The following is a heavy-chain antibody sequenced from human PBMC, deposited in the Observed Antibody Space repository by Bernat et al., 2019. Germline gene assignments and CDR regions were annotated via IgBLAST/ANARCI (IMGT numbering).Heavy chain of an antibody. D-gene: IGHD1-26*01. CDR1: GFTFSSYA. CDR3: AREDGGVGATEYSFFDY. V-gene: IGHV3-30-3*01. J-gene: IGHJ4*02. CDR2: MSYDGSNK. Sequence: QVQLVECGGGVVQPGRFVRLSCAASGFTFSSYAMHWVRQAPGKGLGWVAVMSYDGSNKYYADSVKGRFTISRDNSKNTLYLQMNSLRAEDTAVYSCAREDGGVGATEYSFFDYWGQGTLVTVSS.